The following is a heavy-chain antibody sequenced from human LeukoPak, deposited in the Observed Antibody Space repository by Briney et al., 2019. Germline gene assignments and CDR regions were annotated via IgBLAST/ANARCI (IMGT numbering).Heavy chain of an antibody. D-gene: IGHD1-26*01. CDR1: GYAFRSYW. CDR3: ARLSGSYYTY. Sequence: GGSLRLSCVASGYAFRSYWMSWVRQAPGKGLEWVANIKQDGGEEYYVDSVKGRFTISRDNAKNSLFLQMNSLRVEDTAVYYCARLSGSYYTYWGQGTLVTVSS. V-gene: IGHV3-7*01. CDR2: IKQDGGEE. J-gene: IGHJ4*02.